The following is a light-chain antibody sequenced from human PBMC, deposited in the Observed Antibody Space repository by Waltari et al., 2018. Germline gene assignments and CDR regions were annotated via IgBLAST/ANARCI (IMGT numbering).Light chain of an antibody. CDR3: HQYYTTPYT. CDR2: WAS. V-gene: IGKV4-1*01. J-gene: IGKJ2*01. CDR1: QSILYSSNHKNY. Sequence: DIVMTQSPDSLAVSLGERATFNCKSSQSILYSSNHKNYLAWYQQKPGQPPKLIIYWASTRESGVPDRFSGSGSGTDFTLTISSLQAEDVAVYYCHQYYTTPYTFGQGTKLEIK.